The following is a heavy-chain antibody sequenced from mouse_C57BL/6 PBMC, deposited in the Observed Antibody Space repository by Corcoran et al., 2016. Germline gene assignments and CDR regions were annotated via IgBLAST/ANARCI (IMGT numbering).Heavy chain of an antibody. CDR2: INPNNGGT. CDR3: ARGSSYLYFDV. Sequence: EVQLQQSGPELVKPGASVKISCKASGYTFTDYYMNWVKQRHGKSIEWIGDINPNNGGTSYNQKFKGKATLTVDKSSSTAYMELRSLTSEDSAVYYCARGSSYLYFDVWGTGTTVTVSS. V-gene: IGHV1-26*01. D-gene: IGHD1-1*01. J-gene: IGHJ1*03. CDR1: GYTFTDYY.